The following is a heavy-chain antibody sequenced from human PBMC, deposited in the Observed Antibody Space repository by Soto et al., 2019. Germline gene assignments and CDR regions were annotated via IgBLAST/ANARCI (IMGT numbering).Heavy chain of an antibody. V-gene: IGHV4-30-4*01. CDR1: GGSISSGDYY. J-gene: IGHJ5*02. CDR3: ASVGRSTACKIIWSDP. CDR2: IYYSGST. Sequence: PSETLSLTCTVSGGSISSGDYYWSWIRQPPGKGLEWIGYIYYSGSTYYNPSLKSRVTISVDTSKNQFSLKLSSVTAADTAVYYCASVGRSTACKIIWSDPWRQGTPVSVSP. D-gene: IGHD2-2*01.